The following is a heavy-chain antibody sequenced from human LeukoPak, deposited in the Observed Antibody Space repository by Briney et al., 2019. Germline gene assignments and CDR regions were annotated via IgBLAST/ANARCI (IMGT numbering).Heavy chain of an antibody. CDR3: ARRRIAAAGFNWFDP. V-gene: IGHV4-34*01. J-gene: IGHJ5*02. CDR1: GGSFSGYY. D-gene: IGHD6-13*01. CDR2: INHSGST. Sequence: PSETLSLTCAVYGGSFSGYYWSWIRQPPGKGLEWIGEINHSGSTNYNPSLKSRVTISVDTSKNQFSLKLSSVTAADTAVYYCARRRIAAAGFNWFDPWGQGTLVTVSS.